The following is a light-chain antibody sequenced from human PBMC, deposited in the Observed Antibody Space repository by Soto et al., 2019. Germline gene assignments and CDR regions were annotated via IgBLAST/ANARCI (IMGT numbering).Light chain of an antibody. CDR2: KAS. CDR1: QTIDSW. V-gene: IGKV1-5*03. J-gene: IGKJ1*01. CDR3: QQYHIYAGT. Sequence: DIQMPQSPSTLPASVGDRVTITCRASQTIDSWLAWYQQRPGKPPNLLIYKASTLASGVPSRFSGSESGTEFTLTINSLQPNDFATYDGQQYHIYAGTFGQGTKVEIK.